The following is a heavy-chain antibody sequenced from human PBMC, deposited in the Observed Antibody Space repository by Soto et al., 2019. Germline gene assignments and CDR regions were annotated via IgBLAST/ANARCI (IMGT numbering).Heavy chain of an antibody. J-gene: IGHJ3*02. D-gene: IGHD2-21*02. V-gene: IGHV1-18*01. CDR2: ISAYNGNT. Sequence: ASVKVSCKASGYTFTSYGIGWVRQAPGQGLEWMGWISAYNGNTNYAQKLQGRVTMTTDTSTSTAYMELRSLRSDDTAVYYCARDTHIVVVTADTYDAFDIWGQGTMVTVSS. CDR3: ARDTHIVVVTADTYDAFDI. CDR1: GYTFTSYG.